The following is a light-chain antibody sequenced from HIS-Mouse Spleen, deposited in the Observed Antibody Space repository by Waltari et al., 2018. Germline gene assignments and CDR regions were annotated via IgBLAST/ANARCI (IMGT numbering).Light chain of an antibody. CDR1: SGSIASNY. J-gene: IGLJ3*02. CDR3: QSYDSSNWV. CDR2: EVN. Sequence: NFMLTQPHSVSESPGKTVTISCTGSSGSIASNYVQWYQQPPGSAPTTVIYEVNQRTPGVPDRFSGSIDSSSKSASLTITGLKTEDEADYYCQSYDSSNWVFGGGTKLTVL. V-gene: IGLV6-57*02.